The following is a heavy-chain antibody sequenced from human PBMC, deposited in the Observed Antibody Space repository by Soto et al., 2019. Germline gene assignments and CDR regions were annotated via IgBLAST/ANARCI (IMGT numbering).Heavy chain of an antibody. CDR3: ARAENYYDSSGPHFDY. D-gene: IGHD3-22*01. J-gene: IGHJ4*02. Sequence: SETLSLTCTVSCGSISSGDYYWSWIRQPPGKGLEWIGYIYYSGSTYYNPSLKSRVTISVDTSKNQFSLKLSSVTAADTAVYYCARAENYYDSSGPHFDYWGQGTLVTVSS. CDR1: CGSISSGDYY. V-gene: IGHV4-30-4*01. CDR2: IYYSGST.